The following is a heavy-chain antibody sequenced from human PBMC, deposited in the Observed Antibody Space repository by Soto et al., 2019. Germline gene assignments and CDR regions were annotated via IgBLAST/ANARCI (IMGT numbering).Heavy chain of an antibody. CDR3: TRVRLGSSRCSDY. Sequence: GRSMRHSGAAAGFTFSDHYLDRVSKAPGKGLEWVGRIKNKANSYTTEYAAPVKGRCISSRDDSKNSVFLQMNRLKTDDTAVYCCTRVRLGSSRCSDYWGQVILVTVSS. CDR1: GFTFSDHY. CDR2: IKNKANSYTT. V-gene: IGHV3-72*01. J-gene: IGHJ4*02. D-gene: IGHD6-19*01.